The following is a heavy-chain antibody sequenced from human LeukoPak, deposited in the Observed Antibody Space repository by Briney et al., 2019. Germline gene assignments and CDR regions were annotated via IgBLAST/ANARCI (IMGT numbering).Heavy chain of an antibody. D-gene: IGHD3-10*01. CDR3: ARGHLWFGELWPSDY. CDR2: INAGNGNT. Sequence: ASVTVSCTASGYTFTSYAMHWVGRAPGQRLEWMGWINAGNGNTKYSQKFQGRVTITRDTSASTAYMELSSLRSEDTAVYYCARGHLWFGELWPSDYWGQGTLVTVSS. V-gene: IGHV1-3*01. CDR1: GYTFTSYA. J-gene: IGHJ4*02.